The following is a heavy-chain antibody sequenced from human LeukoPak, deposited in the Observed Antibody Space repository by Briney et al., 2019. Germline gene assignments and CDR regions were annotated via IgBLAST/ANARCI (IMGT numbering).Heavy chain of an antibody. D-gene: IGHD1-26*01. CDR1: GFTASSDY. J-gene: IGHJ4*02. CDR3: AEEVGATHPTFDY. CDR2: ISGSGGST. Sequence: PGGSLRLSCVASGFTASSDYMSWVRQAPGKGLEWVSSISGSGGSTYYADSVKGRFTISRDNSKNTLFLQMNSLRAEDTALYYCAEEVGATHPTFDYWGQGTLVTVSS. V-gene: IGHV3-23*01.